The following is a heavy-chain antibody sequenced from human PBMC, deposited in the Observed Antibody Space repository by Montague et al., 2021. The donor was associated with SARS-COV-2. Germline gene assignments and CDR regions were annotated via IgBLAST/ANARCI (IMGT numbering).Heavy chain of an antibody. CDR3: ARDHERVGWPLDY. CDR1: GFVFNDYA. CDR2: ISGSGGGT. V-gene: IGHV3-23*01. Sequence: SLRLSCAASGFVFNDYAINWVRQAPGKALEWVSAISGSGGGTYYAESVRGRFATSRDTSKNPVFLQMVSLRLEDTAVYFCARDHERVGWPLDYWGQGTLVIVSS. D-gene: IGHD2-2*01. J-gene: IGHJ4*02.